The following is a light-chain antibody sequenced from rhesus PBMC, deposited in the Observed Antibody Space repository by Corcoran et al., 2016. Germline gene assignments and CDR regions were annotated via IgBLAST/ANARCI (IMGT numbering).Light chain of an antibody. CDR2: DTS. J-gene: IGKJ4*01. Sequence: DIVMTQSPATLSLSPGERATLSCRASQSVSSNLAWYQQKPGQAPSRLIYDTSSRATGTPDRFSGSGSWTDFHLTISSLEPEDFAVYYCQQFSNWPLTFGGGTKVEIK. CDR3: QQFSNWPLT. V-gene: IGKV3-42*03. CDR1: QSVSSN.